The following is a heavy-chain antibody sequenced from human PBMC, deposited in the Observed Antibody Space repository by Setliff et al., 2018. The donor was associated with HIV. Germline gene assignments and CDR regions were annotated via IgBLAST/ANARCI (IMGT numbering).Heavy chain of an antibody. D-gene: IGHD2-2*01. J-gene: IGHJ4*02. Sequence: ASVKVSCKASGYTFTAYVMHWVRQAPGQGLEWMGWISPYNGNTNYVQKLQGRVTITTDTSTSTAYMELRSLRSDDTALYYCARKPTGSPSDYWGQGTLVTVSS. CDR3: ARKPTGSPSDY. CDR2: ISPYNGNT. V-gene: IGHV1-18*01. CDR1: GYTFTAYV.